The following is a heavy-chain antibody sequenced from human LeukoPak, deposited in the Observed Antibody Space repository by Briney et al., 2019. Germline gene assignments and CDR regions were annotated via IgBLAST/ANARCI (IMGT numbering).Heavy chain of an antibody. Sequence: GGSLRLSCAASGFTLDDYGMSWVRQAPGKGREWVSGINWNGGSTGYADSVKGRFTISRDNAKNSLYLQMNSLRAEDTALYYCAREGLPEWEPQHSYYYYYYMDVWGKGTTVSVSS. CDR3: AREGLPEWEPQHSYYYYYYMDV. D-gene: IGHD1-26*01. CDR1: GFTLDDYG. V-gene: IGHV3-20*04. CDR2: INWNGGST. J-gene: IGHJ6*03.